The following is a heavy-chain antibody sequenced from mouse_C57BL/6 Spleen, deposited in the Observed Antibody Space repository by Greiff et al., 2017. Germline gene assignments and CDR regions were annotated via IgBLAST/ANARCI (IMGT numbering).Heavy chain of an antibody. V-gene: IGHV2-9-1*01. J-gene: IGHJ1*03. CDR1: GFSLTSYA. CDR3: ARITTVEGRYFDV. CDR2: IWTGGGT. D-gene: IGHD1-1*01. Sequence: VQLKESGPGLVAPSQSLSITCTVSGFSLTSYAISWVRQPPGKGLEWLGEIWTGGGTNYNSDLKSSMSISKDNSKIQVFLKMNSLQTCDTARYYCARITTVEGRYFDVWGTGTTVTVSS.